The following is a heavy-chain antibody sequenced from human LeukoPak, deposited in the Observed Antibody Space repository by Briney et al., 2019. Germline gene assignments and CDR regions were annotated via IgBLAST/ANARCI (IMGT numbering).Heavy chain of an antibody. Sequence: GGSLRLSCAASGFTVSSNYMSWVRQAPGKGLEWVSVIYSGGSTYYADSVKGRFTISRDNSKNTLYLQMNSLRAEDTAVYYCAKDLVDTAMVTALDYWGQGTLVTVSS. V-gene: IGHV3-66*01. CDR1: GFTVSSNY. CDR3: AKDLVDTAMVTALDY. J-gene: IGHJ4*02. D-gene: IGHD5-18*01. CDR2: IYSGGST.